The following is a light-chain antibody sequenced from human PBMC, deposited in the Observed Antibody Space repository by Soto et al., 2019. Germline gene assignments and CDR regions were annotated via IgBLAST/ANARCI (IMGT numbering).Light chain of an antibody. CDR2: AAS. V-gene: IGKV1-39*01. Sequence: DMQMTQSPSSLSASVGDRVAITCRASQSINVYLNWYQQKPGKAPKLLIDAASNLKGGVPSRFSGSGSGTEFTLTLSSLQPEDFATYYCQQSYSTPWTFGQGTKVDIK. CDR3: QQSYSTPWT. J-gene: IGKJ1*01. CDR1: QSINVY.